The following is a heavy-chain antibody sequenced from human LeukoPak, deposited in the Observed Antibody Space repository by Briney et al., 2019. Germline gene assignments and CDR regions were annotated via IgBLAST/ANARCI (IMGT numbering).Heavy chain of an antibody. CDR3: ARVKYSSSWYGVRSYYYMDV. D-gene: IGHD6-13*01. J-gene: IGHJ6*03. V-gene: IGHV4-34*01. Sequence: SETLSLTCAVYGGSFSGYYWSWIRQPPGKGLEWIGEINHSGSTNYNPSLKSRVTISVDTSKNQFSLKLSSVTDADTAVYYCARVKYSSSWYGVRSYYYMDVWGKGTTVTISS. CDR2: INHSGST. CDR1: GGSFSGYY.